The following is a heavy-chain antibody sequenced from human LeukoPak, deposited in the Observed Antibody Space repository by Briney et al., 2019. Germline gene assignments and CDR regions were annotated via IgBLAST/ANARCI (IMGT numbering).Heavy chain of an antibody. Sequence: PGGSLRLSCAASGFIFSSDEMNWVRQAPGKGLEWVSYISSSATTIFYADSVRGRFTVSRDNAKNSLYLQMNSLRAEDTAVYYCGRVKEASAFDIWGQGTMVTVSS. V-gene: IGHV3-48*03. CDR3: GRVKEASAFDI. D-gene: IGHD5-12*01. J-gene: IGHJ3*02. CDR2: ISSSATTI. CDR1: GFIFSSDE.